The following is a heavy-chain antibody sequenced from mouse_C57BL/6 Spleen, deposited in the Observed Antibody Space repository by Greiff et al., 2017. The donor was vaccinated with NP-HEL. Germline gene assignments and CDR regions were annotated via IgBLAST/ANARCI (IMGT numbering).Heavy chain of an antibody. D-gene: IGHD2-4*01. CDR3: ARKAYDYDGAWFAY. Sequence: EVQLQQSGPELVKPGASVKISCKASGYSFTGYYMNWVKQSPEKSLEWIGEINPSTGGTTYNQKFKAKATLTVDKSSSTAYMQLKSLTSEDSAVYYCARKAYDYDGAWFAYWGQGTLVTVSA. CDR1: GYSFTGYY. CDR2: INPSTGGT. J-gene: IGHJ3*01. V-gene: IGHV1-42*01.